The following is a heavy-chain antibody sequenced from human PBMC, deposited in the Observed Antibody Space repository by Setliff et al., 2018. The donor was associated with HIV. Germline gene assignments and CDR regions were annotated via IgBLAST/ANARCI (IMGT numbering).Heavy chain of an antibody. CDR1: GFSFSRYW. J-gene: IGHJ4*02. CDR2: IKEDGSEK. CDR3: ATDIVATLDY. D-gene: IGHD5-12*01. Sequence: GGSLRLSCTASGFSFSRYWMGWVRQAPGKGPEWVANIKEDGSEKYYVDSVKGRFTISRDNAKNSLYLQMNSLRAEDTAVYYCATDIVATLDYWGQGTLVTVSS. V-gene: IGHV3-7*01.